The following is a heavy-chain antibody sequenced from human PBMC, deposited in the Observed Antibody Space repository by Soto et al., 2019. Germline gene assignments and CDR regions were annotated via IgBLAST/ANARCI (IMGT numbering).Heavy chain of an antibody. V-gene: IGHV2-5*01. CDR3: EHRSSGWYTFDS. CDR2: IYWNDDK. CDR1: GFSLSTSGLG. J-gene: IGHJ4*02. Sequence: QITLKESGPTLVRPTQTLTLTCTFSGFSLSTSGLGVGWIRQPPGKALEWLALIYWNDDKRYSPSLKASITTTTDTCTTQVVLTMTNMDTVDTATYFCEHRSSGWYTFDSWGQGTLVIVSS. D-gene: IGHD6-19*01.